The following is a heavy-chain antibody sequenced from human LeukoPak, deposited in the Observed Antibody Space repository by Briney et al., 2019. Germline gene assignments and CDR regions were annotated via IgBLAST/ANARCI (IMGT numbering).Heavy chain of an antibody. Sequence: SETLSLTCAVYGGSFSGYYWSWIRQPPGKGLEWIGEINHSGSTNYNPSLKSRVTISVDTSKNQFSLKLSSVTAADTAVYYCARRFRYYYMDVWGKGTTVTISS. CDR2: INHSGST. J-gene: IGHJ6*03. D-gene: IGHD2-21*01. V-gene: IGHV4-34*01. CDR3: ARRFRYYYMDV. CDR1: GGSFSGYY.